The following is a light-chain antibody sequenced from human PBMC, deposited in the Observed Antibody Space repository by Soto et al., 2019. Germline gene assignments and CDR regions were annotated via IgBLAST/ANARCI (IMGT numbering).Light chain of an antibody. J-gene: IGKJ4*01. Sequence: EIVLTQSPGTLSLSPGERATLSCRASQSVGNNYLAWYQQKPGQAPRFLIYDASSRATGIPDRFSGSGSGTDFTLTISRLEPEDFAVYYCEQYGSTPLTFGGGTKVVIK. CDR1: QSVGNNY. V-gene: IGKV3-20*01. CDR3: EQYGSTPLT. CDR2: DAS.